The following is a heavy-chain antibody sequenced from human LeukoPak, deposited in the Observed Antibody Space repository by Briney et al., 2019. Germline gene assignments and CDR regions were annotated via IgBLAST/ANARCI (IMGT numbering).Heavy chain of an antibody. Sequence: GGSLRLSCAASGFTFSSYAMNWVRQAPGKGLEWVSSISGPSKYIYYADSVKGRFTISRDNAKNSLYLQMNSLRAEGTAVYYCARKWELLDYWGQGTLVTVSS. CDR2: ISGPSKYI. CDR3: ARKWELLDY. D-gene: IGHD1-26*01. CDR1: GFTFSSYA. V-gene: IGHV3-21*01. J-gene: IGHJ4*02.